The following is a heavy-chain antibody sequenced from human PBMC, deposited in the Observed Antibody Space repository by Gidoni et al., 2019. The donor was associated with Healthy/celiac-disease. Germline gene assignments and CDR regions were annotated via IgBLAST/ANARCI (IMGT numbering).Heavy chain of an antibody. J-gene: IGHJ4*02. D-gene: IGHD5-12*01. CDR3: ARGSGYPYYFDY. Sequence: EWIGYIYYSGSTYYNPSLKSLVTISVDTSKNQFSLKLSSVTAADTAVYYCARGSGYPYYFDYWGQGTLVTVSS. V-gene: IGHV4-31*01. CDR2: IYYSGST.